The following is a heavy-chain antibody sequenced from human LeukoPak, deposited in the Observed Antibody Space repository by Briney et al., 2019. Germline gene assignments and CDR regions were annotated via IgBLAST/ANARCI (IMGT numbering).Heavy chain of an antibody. D-gene: IGHD6-13*01. CDR2: ISSNGGST. Sequence: GGSLRLSCAASGFTFSSYAMHWVRQAPGKGLEYVSAISSNGGSTYYANSVKGRFTISRDNSKNTLYLQMGSLRAEDMAVYYCARGAEYSSSWALDPWGQGTLVTVSS. CDR3: ARGAEYSSSWALDP. CDR1: GFTFSSYA. V-gene: IGHV3-64*01. J-gene: IGHJ5*02.